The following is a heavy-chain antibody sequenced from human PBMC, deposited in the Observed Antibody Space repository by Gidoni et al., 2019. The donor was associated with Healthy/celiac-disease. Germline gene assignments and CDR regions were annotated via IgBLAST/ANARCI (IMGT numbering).Heavy chain of an antibody. D-gene: IGHD6-6*01. CDR1: GYSFTSYW. CDR3: ARRSSSSSSESWPPPYYYYCYGMDV. CDR2: IYPGDSDT. J-gene: IGHJ6*02. Sequence: EVQLVQSGAEVKKPGESPKIPCKGSGYSFTSYWLGWVRQWPGKGLEWMGIIYPGDSDTGYSPSFQGQVTISADKSISTAYLQWSSLKASDTAMYYCARRSSSSSSESWPPPYYYYCYGMDVWGQGTTVTVSS. V-gene: IGHV5-51*01.